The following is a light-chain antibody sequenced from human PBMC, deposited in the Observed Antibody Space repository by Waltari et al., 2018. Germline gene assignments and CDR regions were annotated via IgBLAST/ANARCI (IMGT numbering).Light chain of an antibody. J-gene: IGLJ2*01. CDR1: GSNIRNNF. CDR3: GTWDTDLSVV. CDR2: DNN. V-gene: IGLV1-51*01. Sequence: QSVLPQPPSVSAAPGQKVTISCSGTGSNIRNNFVSWYQPLPGTAPKLLIYDNNKQTSGIPDRFSGCKSSTSATRGITGLQTGDEADYYCGTWDTDLSVVFGGGTKLTVL.